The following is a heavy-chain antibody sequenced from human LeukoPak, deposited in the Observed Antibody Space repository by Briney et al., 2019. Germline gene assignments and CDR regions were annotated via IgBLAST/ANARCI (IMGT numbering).Heavy chain of an antibody. V-gene: IGHV3-48*01. CDR2: ISSSSSTI. CDR1: GFTFSNYG. CDR3: ARAQGSDY. J-gene: IGHJ4*02. Sequence: GGSLRLSCEASGFTFSNYGVRWVRQAPGKGLEWVSYISSSSSTIYYADSVKGRFTISRDNAKNSLYLQMNSLRAEDTAVYYCARAQGSDYWGQGTVVTVSS.